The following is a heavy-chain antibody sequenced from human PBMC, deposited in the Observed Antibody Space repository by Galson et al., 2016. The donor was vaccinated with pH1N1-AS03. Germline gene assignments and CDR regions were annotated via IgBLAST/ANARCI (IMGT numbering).Heavy chain of an antibody. Sequence: TLPLTCTVSGGSISSGNYFWNWIRQHPGKGLEWIGLIYDSGNTFYNPSLKSRVSISVDTSKNQFSLKLNSVTAADTAVYYCASVSLAYCSSTSCFRFDPWGQGTLVTVSS. CDR3: ASVSLAYCSSTSCFRFDP. J-gene: IGHJ5*02. D-gene: IGHD2-2*01. CDR2: IYDSGNT. CDR1: GGSISSGNYF. V-gene: IGHV4-31*03.